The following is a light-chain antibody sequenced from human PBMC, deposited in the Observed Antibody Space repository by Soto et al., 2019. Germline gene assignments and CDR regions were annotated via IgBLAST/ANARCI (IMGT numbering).Light chain of an antibody. CDR1: SSDVGGYNY. J-gene: IGLJ1*01. V-gene: IGLV2-14*03. CDR3: SSYTSSSTLYV. CDR2: DVN. Sequence: QSALTQPASVSGSPGQSITISCTGTSSDVGGYNYVSWYQQHPGKAPKLMIYDVNNRPSGVSNRFSGSKSGNTASLTISGLQAEDEADYYCSSYTSSSTLYVFGSGTKVTGL.